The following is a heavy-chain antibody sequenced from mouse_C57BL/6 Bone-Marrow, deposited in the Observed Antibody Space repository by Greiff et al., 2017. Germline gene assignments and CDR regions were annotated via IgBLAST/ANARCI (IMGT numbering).Heavy chain of an antibody. D-gene: IGHD1-1*01. J-gene: IGHJ3*01. CDR1: GYTFTSYW. Sequence: QVQLQQSGAELVKPGASVTLSCKASGYTFTSYWMHWVKQRPGQGLEWIGMIHPNSGSTNYNEKFKSKATLTVDKSSSTAYMQLSSLTSEDSAVYYWARSGLRYPAWFAYWGQGTLVTVSA. CDR3: ARSGLRYPAWFAY. CDR2: IHPNSGST. V-gene: IGHV1-64*01.